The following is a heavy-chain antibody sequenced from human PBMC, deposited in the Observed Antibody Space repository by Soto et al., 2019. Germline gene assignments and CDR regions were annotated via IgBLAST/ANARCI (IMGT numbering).Heavy chain of an antibody. Sequence: ASVKVSCKASGYTFTSYGISWVRQAPGQGLEWMGWISAYNGNTNYAQKLQGRVTMTTDTSTSTAYMELRSLRSDDTAVYYCARAYYDILTGYRDFDYWGQGTLVTVSS. CDR3: ARAYYDILTGYRDFDY. V-gene: IGHV1-18*01. CDR2: ISAYNGNT. D-gene: IGHD3-9*01. CDR1: GYTFTSYG. J-gene: IGHJ4*02.